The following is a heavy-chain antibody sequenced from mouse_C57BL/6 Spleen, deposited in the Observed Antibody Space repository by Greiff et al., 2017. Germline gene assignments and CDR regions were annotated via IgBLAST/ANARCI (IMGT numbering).Heavy chain of an antibody. J-gene: IGHJ2*01. D-gene: IGHD3-3*01. V-gene: IGHV1-82*01. CDR2: IYPGNGDT. CDR3: ARDGAGYYFDS. CDR1: GYAFSSSW. Sequence: QVQLQQSGPELVKPGASVKISCKASGYAFSSSWMNWVKQRPGKGLEWIGRIYPGNGDTNYNGKFKGKATLTADNSSSTAYMQLSSLTSEDSAVYFCARDGAGYYFDSRGQGTTLTVSS.